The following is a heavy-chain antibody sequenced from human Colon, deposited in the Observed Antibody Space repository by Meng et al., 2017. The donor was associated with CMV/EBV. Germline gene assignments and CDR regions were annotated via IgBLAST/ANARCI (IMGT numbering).Heavy chain of an antibody. J-gene: IGHJ5*02. D-gene: IGHD3-22*01. Sequence: SETLSLTCTVSGASVSSTSYYWGWIRQPPGKGLEWLGSISYSGTTYYNPSLKSRLTISIDTSRNQFSLSLSSVTAADTAVYYCARGGRRRNSDGRGYSLIWLDPWGQGTLVTVSS. CDR1: GASVSSTSYY. V-gene: IGHV4-39*07. CDR2: ISYSGTT. CDR3: ARGGRRRNSDGRGYSLIWLDP.